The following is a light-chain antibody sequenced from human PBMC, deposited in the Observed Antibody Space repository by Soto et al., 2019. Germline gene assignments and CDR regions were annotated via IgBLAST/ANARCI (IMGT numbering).Light chain of an antibody. CDR3: QHYRLVWA. CDR1: QSISRQ. V-gene: IGKV1-5*01. CDR2: DDS. J-gene: IGKJ1*01. Sequence: DIQMTQSPSTLSSSVGDRVIITCRASQSISRQLAWYQQKPGKAPKVLIYDDSTLESGVPSRFSGSGSETEFTLTISSLQPDDFATYYCQHYRLVWAFGQGTRVEIK.